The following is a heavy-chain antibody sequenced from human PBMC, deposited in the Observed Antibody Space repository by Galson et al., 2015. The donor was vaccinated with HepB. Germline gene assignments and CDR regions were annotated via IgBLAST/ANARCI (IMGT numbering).Heavy chain of an antibody. CDR3: ARNPARTGDFDP. J-gene: IGHJ5*02. CDR2: MDPNTGNT. Sequence: SVKVSCKASGYTFTNYDINWVRQATGQGPEWLGWMDPNTGNTGYAQKFQGRVSLTRDTSIETAYMELSSLTYEDTAVYYCARNPARTGDFDPWGQGTLVIVSS. V-gene: IGHV1-8*01. CDR1: GYTFTNYD. D-gene: IGHD1/OR15-1a*01.